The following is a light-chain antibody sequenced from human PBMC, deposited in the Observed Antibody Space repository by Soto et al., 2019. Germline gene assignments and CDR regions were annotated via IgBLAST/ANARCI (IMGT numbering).Light chain of an antibody. CDR1: SSDVGSYNY. J-gene: IGLJ2*01. CDR3: SSYAGSNNLVV. V-gene: IGLV2-8*01. CDR2: EVT. Sequence: QSALTQPPSASGSPGQSVTISCTGTSSDVGSYNYVSWYQQHPGKAPKLIIYEVTKRPSGVPDRFSGSKSDITASLTVSGLQGEDEADYYCSSYAGSNNLVVFGGGTQLTVL.